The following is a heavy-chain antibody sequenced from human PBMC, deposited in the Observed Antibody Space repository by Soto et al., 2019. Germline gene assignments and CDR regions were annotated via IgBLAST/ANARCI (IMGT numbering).Heavy chain of an antibody. V-gene: IGHV3-23*01. Sequence: PGGSLRLSCAASGFTFSSYAMIWVRQAPGKGLEWVSAISGSGGSTYYADSVKGRFTISRDNSKNTLYLQMNSLRAEDTAVYYCAKDPAVTPGPMGYWGQGTLVTLSS. CDR2: ISGSGGST. CDR3: AKDPAVTPGPMGY. J-gene: IGHJ4*02. CDR1: GFTFSSYA. D-gene: IGHD2-21*02.